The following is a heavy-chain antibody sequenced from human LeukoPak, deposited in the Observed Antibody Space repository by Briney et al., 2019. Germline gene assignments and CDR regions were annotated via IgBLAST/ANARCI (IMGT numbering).Heavy chain of an antibody. D-gene: IGHD3-10*01. Sequence: GGSLRLSCAVSGFTFSSYGMHWVRQAPGKRLEWVAVIRYDGSNKYYADSVKGRFTMSRDNSKNTLYLQMNSLRAEDTAVYYCARDAGQYDYWGQGTLVTVSS. V-gene: IGHV3-33*01. CDR3: ARDAGQYDY. CDR2: IRYDGSNK. J-gene: IGHJ4*02. CDR1: GFTFSSYG.